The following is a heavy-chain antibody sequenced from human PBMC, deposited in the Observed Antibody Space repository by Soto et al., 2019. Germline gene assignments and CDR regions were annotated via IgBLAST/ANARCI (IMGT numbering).Heavy chain of an antibody. Sequence: PGESLKISCKGSGYSFTSYWISWVGQMPGKGLEWMGRIDPSDSYTNYSPSFQGHVTISADKSISTAYLQWSSLKASDTAMYYCARTPGTTRYCSGGSCYSDYYYYGMDVWGQGTTVTVSS. V-gene: IGHV5-10-1*01. CDR1: GYSFTSYW. J-gene: IGHJ6*02. CDR2: IDPSDSYT. D-gene: IGHD2-15*01. CDR3: ARTPGTTRYCSGGSCYSDYYYYGMDV.